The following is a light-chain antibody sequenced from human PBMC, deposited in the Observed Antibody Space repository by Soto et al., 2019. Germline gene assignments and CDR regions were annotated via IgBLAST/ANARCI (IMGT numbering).Light chain of an antibody. CDR1: QSITTW. Sequence: DIQMTQSPSTVSAYVGDSVTITCRASQSITTWLAWYQQRPGKAPKLLIYDVSSLQSGVPSRFSGSGSGTEFTLTISSLEPEDFAVYYCQQRSNWITFGQGTRLEMK. J-gene: IGKJ5*01. CDR3: QQRSNWIT. CDR2: DVS. V-gene: IGKV1-5*01.